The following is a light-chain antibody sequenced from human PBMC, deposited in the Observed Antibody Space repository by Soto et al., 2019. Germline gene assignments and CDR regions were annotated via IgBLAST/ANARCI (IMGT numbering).Light chain of an antibody. CDR3: QQRSNWPWT. CDR2: DAS. CDR1: QSVSSN. Sequence: EIVMTQSPATLSVSPGERATLSCRASQSVSSNLARYQQKPGQAPRLLIYDASTRATGIPARFSGSGSGTDFTLTISSLEPEDFAVYYCQQRSNWPWTFGQGTKVDIK. V-gene: IGKV3-11*01. J-gene: IGKJ1*01.